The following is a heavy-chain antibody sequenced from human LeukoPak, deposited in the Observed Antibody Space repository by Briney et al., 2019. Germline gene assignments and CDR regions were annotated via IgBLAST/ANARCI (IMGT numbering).Heavy chain of an antibody. Sequence: SETLSLTCTVSGGSIGSYYWHWIRQPPGKGLEWIGYIYFTGSTNYNPSLKSRVTISVDTSKNQFSLKLNSETAADTAIYYCARSTYSSSQWDYWGQGTLVTVFS. CDR1: GGSIGSYY. J-gene: IGHJ4*02. V-gene: IGHV4-59*01. CDR2: IYFTGST. D-gene: IGHD6-13*01. CDR3: ARSTYSSSQWDY.